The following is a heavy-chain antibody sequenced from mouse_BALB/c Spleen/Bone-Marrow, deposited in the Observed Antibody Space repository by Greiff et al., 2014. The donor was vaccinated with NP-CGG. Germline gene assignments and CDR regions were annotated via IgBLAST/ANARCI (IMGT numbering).Heavy chain of an antibody. CDR2: IYPSDTYT. D-gene: IGHD2-10*02. Sequence: VQLQQSGAELVRPGASVNLSCKASGYTFTNYWINWLKQRPGQGLEWIGNIYPSDTYTNYNPKFKDKATLTVDKSSTTAYMQLNSPTSVDSAVYYCTRYLYGNMDYWGQGTSVTVSS. J-gene: IGHJ4*01. CDR1: GYTFTNYW. CDR3: TRYLYGNMDY. V-gene: IGHV1-69*02.